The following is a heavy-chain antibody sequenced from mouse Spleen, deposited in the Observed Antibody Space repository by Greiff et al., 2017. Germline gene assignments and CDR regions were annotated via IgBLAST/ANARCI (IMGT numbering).Heavy chain of an antibody. J-gene: IGHJ1*01. D-gene: IGHD2-3*01. CDR1: GYTFTTYP. CDR2: FHPYNDDT. CDR3: AKGDGYHWCFDV. Sequence: QVHVKQSGAELVKPGASVKMSCKASGYTFTTYPIEWMKQNHGKSLEWIGNFHPYNDDTKYNEKFKGKATLTVEKSSSTVYLELSRLTSDDSAVYYWAKGDGYHWCFDVWGAGTTVTGSS. V-gene: IGHV1-47*01.